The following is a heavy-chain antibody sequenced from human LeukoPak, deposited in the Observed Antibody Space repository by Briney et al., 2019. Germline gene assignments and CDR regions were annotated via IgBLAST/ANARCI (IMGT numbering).Heavy chain of an antibody. CDR3: ARALHFEGFGPFGY. Sequence: GKSLRLSCAASGLTFSSYGMHWVRQAPGKGLEWVAVIWYDGSNKYYADSVKGRFTISRDNSKNTLYLQMNSLRAEDTAVYYCARALHFEGFGPFGYWGQGTLVTVSS. V-gene: IGHV3-33*01. J-gene: IGHJ4*02. D-gene: IGHD3-16*01. CDR2: IWYDGSNK. CDR1: GLTFSSYG.